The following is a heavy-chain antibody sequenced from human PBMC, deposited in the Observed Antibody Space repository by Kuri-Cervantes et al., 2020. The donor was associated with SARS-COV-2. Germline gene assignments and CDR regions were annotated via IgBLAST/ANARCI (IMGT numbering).Heavy chain of an antibody. D-gene: IGHD2-15*01. CDR2: INHSGNT. CDR3: ARVTPTGKLDY. V-gene: IGHV4-34*01. J-gene: IGHJ4*02. Sequence: SETLSLTCAVYGESFSDYYWSWVRQPPGKGLEWIGEINHSGNTNYDPSLKSRVTISIDTSKNQFSLKLSSVTAEDTAVYYCARVTPTGKLDYWGQGTLVTVSS. CDR1: GESFSDYY.